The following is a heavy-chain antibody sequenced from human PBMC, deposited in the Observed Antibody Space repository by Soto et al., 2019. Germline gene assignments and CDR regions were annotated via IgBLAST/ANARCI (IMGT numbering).Heavy chain of an antibody. Sequence: PGGSLRLSCAASGFTFSNYAMSWVRQAPGKGLEWVSGISGSGVSTYYADSVEGRFTISRDNSKNTVYLQMNSLRLEDTAVYYCARGPSYSDSYFDHWGQGTLVTVSS. CDR2: ISGSGVST. V-gene: IGHV3-23*01. D-gene: IGHD4-17*01. CDR1: GFTFSNYA. J-gene: IGHJ4*02. CDR3: ARGPSYSDSYFDH.